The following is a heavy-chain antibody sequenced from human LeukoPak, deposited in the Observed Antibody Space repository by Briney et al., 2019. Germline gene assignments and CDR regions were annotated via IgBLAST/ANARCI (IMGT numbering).Heavy chain of an antibody. CDR3: AVTNMAIFGVAQGWFDP. V-gene: IGHV1-18*01. D-gene: IGHD3-3*01. Sequence: ASVKVSCKASGYTLTSYGISWVRQAPGQGLEWMGWISAYNGNTNYAQKLQGRVTMTTDTSTSTAYMELRSLRSDDTAVYYCAVTNMAIFGVAQGWFDPWGQGTLVTVSS. CDR2: ISAYNGNT. CDR1: GYTLTSYG. J-gene: IGHJ5*02.